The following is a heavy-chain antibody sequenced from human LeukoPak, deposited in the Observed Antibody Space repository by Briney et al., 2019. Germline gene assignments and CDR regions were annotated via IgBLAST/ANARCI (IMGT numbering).Heavy chain of an antibody. CDR2: ISRGSDDI. Sequence: GGSLRLSCAASAFTFSSYSMNWVRQAPGKGLEWVSIISRGSDDIHYADSVKGRFTISRDSTRNSLYLQMDSLRDEDTAVYYCARGATADTRHLDYWGQGTLVTVSP. V-gene: IGHV3-21*01. D-gene: IGHD2-21*02. CDR1: AFTFSSYS. CDR3: ARGATADTRHLDY. J-gene: IGHJ4*02.